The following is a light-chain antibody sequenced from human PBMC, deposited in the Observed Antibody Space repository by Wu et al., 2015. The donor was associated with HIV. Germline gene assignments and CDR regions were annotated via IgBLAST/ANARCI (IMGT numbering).Light chain of an antibody. CDR1: QSVSSK. CDR3: QQYNNWPRT. Sequence: EIVMTQSPATLSVSPGERATLSCRASQSVSSKLAWYQQKPGQAPRLLIYDASTRATGIPARFSGSGSGTEFTLIISSMQSEDFAVYYCQQYNNWPRTFGQGTKVEIK. V-gene: IGKV3-15*01. J-gene: IGKJ1*01. CDR2: DAS.